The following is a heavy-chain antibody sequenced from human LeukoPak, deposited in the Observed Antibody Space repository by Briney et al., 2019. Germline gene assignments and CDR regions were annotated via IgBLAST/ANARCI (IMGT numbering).Heavy chain of an antibody. CDR2: INPNSGGT. D-gene: IGHD1-14*01. CDR3: ARDPTGDYLDF. CDR1: GYTFTSYY. V-gene: IGHV1-2*02. J-gene: IGHJ4*02. Sequence: ASVTVSYKASGYTFTSYYMHWVRQAPGQGLEWMGWINPNSGGTNYAQNFQGRGTITRDTAISTAYMELSRLRSDDTADCYCARDPTGDYLDFWGQGTLVTVSS.